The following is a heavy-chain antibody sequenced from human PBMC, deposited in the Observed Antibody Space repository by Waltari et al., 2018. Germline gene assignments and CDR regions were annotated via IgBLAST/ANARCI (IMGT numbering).Heavy chain of an antibody. Sequence: EVQLVVSGGGLVRPGGSLRLSCAASGFTFRSDWMCWVRQAPGKGREFVANIKPDGGEKFYADSVKGRFTISRDNARNSLYLQMTSLRVEDTAVYYCARFGVEAGLDGWGQGTLVTVSS. CDR3: ARFGVEAGLDG. V-gene: IGHV3-7*01. CDR2: IKPDGGEK. J-gene: IGHJ4*02. CDR1: GFTFRSDW. D-gene: IGHD3-3*01.